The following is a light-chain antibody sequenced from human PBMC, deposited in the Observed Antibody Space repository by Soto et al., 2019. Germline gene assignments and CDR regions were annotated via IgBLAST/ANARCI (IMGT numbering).Light chain of an antibody. V-gene: IGKV1-39*01. J-gene: IGKJ1*01. CDR3: QQSYSTPPWT. CDR2: AAS. CDR1: QSISIY. Sequence: DIQMTQSPSSLSASVGDRVTITCRASQSISIYLNWYQQKPGKAPKLLIYAASTLQSGVPSRFSGSGSRTDFTLTINSLQPEDFASYYCQQSYSTPPWTFGQGTKVEIK.